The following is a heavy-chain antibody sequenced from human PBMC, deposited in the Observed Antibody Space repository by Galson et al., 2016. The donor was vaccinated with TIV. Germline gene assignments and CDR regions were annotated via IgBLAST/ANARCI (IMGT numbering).Heavy chain of an antibody. V-gene: IGHV3-23*01. CDR2: INSSGGRT. CDR1: IVTFSRYA. D-gene: IGHD2-15*01. Sequence: SLRLSCAASIVTFSRYAMSWVRQAPGKGLEWVSTINSSGGRTYYADSVKGRFTISRDNSKNTLFLQMNSLTSEDTAVYSCARNQGSCIDSTCLTAAFDIWGQGTTVTVSS. J-gene: IGHJ3*02. CDR3: ARNQGSCIDSTCLTAAFDI.